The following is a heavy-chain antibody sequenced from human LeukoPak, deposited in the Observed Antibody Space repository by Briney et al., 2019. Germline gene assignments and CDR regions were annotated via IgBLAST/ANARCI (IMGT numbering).Heavy chain of an antibody. Sequence: GGSLRLSCAASGFTFSSYSMNWVRQAPGKGLEWVSYISSSSTIYYADSVKGRFTISRDNAKNSLYLQMNSLRAEDTAVYYCARDKAFVYYYYGMDVWGQGTTVTVSS. CDR1: GFTFSSYS. CDR3: ARDKAFVYYYYGMDV. V-gene: IGHV3-48*01. J-gene: IGHJ6*02. CDR2: ISSSSTI. D-gene: IGHD3-10*01.